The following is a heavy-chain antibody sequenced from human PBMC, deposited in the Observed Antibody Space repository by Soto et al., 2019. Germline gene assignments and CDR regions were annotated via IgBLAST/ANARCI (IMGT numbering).Heavy chain of an antibody. D-gene: IGHD2-2*01. CDR1: GFTFSNYW. CDR3: AGGDCCTASCYSGDTH. V-gene: IGHV3-74*01. Sequence: EVQLAESGGGLVQPGGSLRLSCAASGFTFSNYWMHWVRQAPGKGLVWVSRIKTDGSNATYADPGKGQFTISGDKAKNALYLQLTGLGAGATVVYYCAGGDCCTASCYSGDTHWGPGTLV. J-gene: IGHJ4*02. CDR2: IKTDGSNA.